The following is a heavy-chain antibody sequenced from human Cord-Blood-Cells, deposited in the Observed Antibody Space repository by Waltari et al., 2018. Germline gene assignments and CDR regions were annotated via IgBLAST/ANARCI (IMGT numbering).Heavy chain of an antibody. J-gene: IGHJ3*02. CDR1: GYTFTGYY. Sequence: QVQLVQSGAEVKKPGASVKVSCKASGYTFTGYYMHWVRQAPGQGLEWMGWINPNSGGTNYAQKFQGWVTMNRDTSISTAYMELSSLRSDDTAVYYCARVPNKSTYYDILTGYSYGGNDAFDIWGQGTMVTVSS. CDR3: ARVPNKSTYYDILTGYSYGGNDAFDI. D-gene: IGHD3-9*01. V-gene: IGHV1-2*04. CDR2: INPNSGGT.